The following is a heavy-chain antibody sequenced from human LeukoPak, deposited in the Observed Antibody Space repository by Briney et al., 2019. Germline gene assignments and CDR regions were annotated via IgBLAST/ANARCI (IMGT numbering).Heavy chain of an antibody. Sequence: ASVKVSCKASGYTFTNYYIHWVRQAPGQGLECMGIINPSGGSTSYAQKFQGRVTMTRDMSTSTVYMELSSLRSEVTAVYYCARGGVGATTYVWFDPWGQGTLVTVSS. CDR2: INPSGGST. J-gene: IGHJ5*02. D-gene: IGHD1-26*01. V-gene: IGHV1-46*01. CDR3: ARGGVGATTYVWFDP. CDR1: GYTFTNYY.